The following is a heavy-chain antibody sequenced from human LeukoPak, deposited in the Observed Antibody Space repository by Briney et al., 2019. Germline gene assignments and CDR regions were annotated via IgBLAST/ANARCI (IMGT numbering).Heavy chain of an antibody. V-gene: IGHV4-34*01. CDR2: INHSGST. CDR3: ARGFQNRFLNY. CDR1: GGSFSGYY. J-gene: IGHJ4*02. D-gene: IGHD2/OR15-2a*01. Sequence: PSETLSLTCAVYGGSFSGYYWSWIRQPPGKGLEWIGEINHSGSTNYKPSLKSRVTISVDTSKNQFSLTLSSVTAADTGVYYCARGFQNRFLNYWGQGTLVTVSS.